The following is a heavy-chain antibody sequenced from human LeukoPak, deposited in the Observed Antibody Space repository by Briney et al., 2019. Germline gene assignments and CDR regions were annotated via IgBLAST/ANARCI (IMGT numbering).Heavy chain of an antibody. CDR1: GFTFSSYA. CDR2: ISGSGGST. D-gene: IGHD3-10*01. CDR3: AGDRARRVFDY. Sequence: GGSLRLSCAASGFTFSSYAMSWVRQAPGKGQEWVSAISGSGGSTYYADSVKGRFTISRDNSKNTLFLQMDSLRAEDTAIYYCAGDRARRVFDYWGQGTPVTVSS. J-gene: IGHJ4*02. V-gene: IGHV3-23*01.